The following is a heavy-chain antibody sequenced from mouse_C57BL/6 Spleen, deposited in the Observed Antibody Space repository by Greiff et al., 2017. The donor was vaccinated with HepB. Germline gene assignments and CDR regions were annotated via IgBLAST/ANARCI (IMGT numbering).Heavy chain of an antibody. V-gene: IGHV1-76*01. CDR2: IYPGSGNT. J-gene: IGHJ3*01. CDR3: ARDYYGYCWFAY. CDR1: GYTFTDYY. Sequence: QVQLKQSGAELVRPGASVKLSCKASGYTFTDYYINWVKQRPGQGLEWIARIYPGSGNTYYNEKFKGKATLTAEKSSSTAYMQLSSLTSEDSAVYFCARDYYGYCWFAYWGQGTLVTVSA. D-gene: IGHD2-3*01.